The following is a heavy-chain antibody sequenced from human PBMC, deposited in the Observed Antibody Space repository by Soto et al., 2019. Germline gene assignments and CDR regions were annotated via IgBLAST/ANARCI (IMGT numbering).Heavy chain of an antibody. CDR3: ATSGSSGWDFDY. D-gene: IGHD6-19*01. V-gene: IGHV3-48*02. J-gene: IGHJ4*02. CDR1: GFVFSSYS. Sequence: VPLVESGGGWLQPGGSLRRSGATSGFVFSSYSMNWARQAPGKGLEWVSYVSGSRSRSGYSIYYADSVKCRFTISRDNAKNSLYLQRNSLRDEDTAVYYCATSGSSGWDFDYWGQGTLVAVAS. CDR2: VSGSRSRSGYSI.